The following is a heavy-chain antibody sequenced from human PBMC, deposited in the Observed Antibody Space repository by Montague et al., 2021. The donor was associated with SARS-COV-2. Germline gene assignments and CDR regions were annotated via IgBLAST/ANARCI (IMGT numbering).Heavy chain of an antibody. CDR1: GFTFNNYA. CDR3: ARGGQLRLPGDYDYYNYGMDV. J-gene: IGHJ6*02. D-gene: IGHD4-17*01. V-gene: IGHV3-30*04. CDR2: ISYDGSSK. Sequence: SLRLYCAASGFTFNNYAMHWVRQAPGKGLEWVAVISYDGSSKYYADSVKGRFTISRDNSKNTLYLQMHSLRTEDTAVYYCARGGQLRLPGDYDYYNYGMDVWGQGTTVTVS.